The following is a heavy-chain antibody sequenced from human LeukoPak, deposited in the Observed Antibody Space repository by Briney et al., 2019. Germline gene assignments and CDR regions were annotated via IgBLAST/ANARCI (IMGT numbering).Heavy chain of an antibody. D-gene: IGHD3-10*01. CDR2: TYYSGST. J-gene: IGHJ4*02. CDR3: AALRGAY. CDR1: GVSISSSSYY. Sequence: SSETLSLTCTVSGVSISSSSYYWGWIRQPPGKGLEWIGSTYYSGSTYYNPSLKSRVTISVDTSKNQFSLKLSSVTAADTAVYYCAALRGAYWGQGTLVTVSS. V-gene: IGHV4-39*01.